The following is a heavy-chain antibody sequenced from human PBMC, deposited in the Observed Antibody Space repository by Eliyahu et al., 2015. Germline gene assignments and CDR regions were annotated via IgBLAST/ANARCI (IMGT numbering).Heavy chain of an antibody. V-gene: IGHV4-59*01. CDR3: ARGAWFDS. Sequence: QVQLQASGPGLVKAXXTLSLTCTXSGGXXNGYYWNWIRQPPXXGLEWIGYIYDGXTXNYNPSLKSRVTISEDTSTNHFSLKMTSVTAADTAVYYCARGAWFDSWGQGVLVTVSS. CDR2: IYDGXTX. J-gene: IGHJ5*01. CDR1: GGXXNGYY.